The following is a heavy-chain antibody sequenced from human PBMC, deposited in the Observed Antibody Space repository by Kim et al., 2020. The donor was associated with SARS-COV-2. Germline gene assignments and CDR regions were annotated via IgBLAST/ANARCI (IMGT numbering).Heavy chain of an antibody. Sequence: GESLKISCQGSGYTFRDFWIVWVRQMPGKGLEVMGIIYPGDSDTRYSPSFRGQVTISADNSISTAYLQWGSLKASDSAMYYCTRLSWGAGMVFHKEHREGRQGLAVWGQGTAVTVSS. CDR1: GYTFRDFW. CDR2: IYPGDSDT. V-gene: IGHV5-51*01. D-gene: IGHD2-8*01. J-gene: IGHJ6*02. CDR3: TRLSWGAGMVFHKEHREGRQGLAV.